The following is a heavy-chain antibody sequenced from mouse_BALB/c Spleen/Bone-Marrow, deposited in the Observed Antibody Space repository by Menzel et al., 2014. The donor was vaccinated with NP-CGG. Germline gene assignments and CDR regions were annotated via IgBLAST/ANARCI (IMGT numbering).Heavy chain of an antibody. Sequence: QVQLKQSGAELMKPGASVKISCKATGYTFSNYWIEWIKQRPGHGLEWIGEFLPGSGSTDYNENFKVKATFTADTSSNTAYMQLSSLTSEDSAVYYCARVIYWYFDVWGAGTTVTVSS. CDR1: GYTFSNYW. V-gene: IGHV1-9*01. J-gene: IGHJ1*01. CDR2: FLPGSGST. CDR3: ARVIYWYFDV.